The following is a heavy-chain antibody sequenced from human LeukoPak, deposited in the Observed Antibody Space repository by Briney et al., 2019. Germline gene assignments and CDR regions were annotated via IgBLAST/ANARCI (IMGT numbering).Heavy chain of an antibody. Sequence: SETLSLTCAVSGYSISSGYYWGWIRQPPGKGLEWIGSIYHSGSTYYNPSLKSRVTISVDTSKNQFSLKLSSVTAAGTAVYYCASGYDYVLDYWGQGTLVTVSS. V-gene: IGHV4-38-2*01. J-gene: IGHJ4*02. CDR2: IYHSGST. D-gene: IGHD3-16*01. CDR1: GYSISSGYY. CDR3: ASGYDYVLDY.